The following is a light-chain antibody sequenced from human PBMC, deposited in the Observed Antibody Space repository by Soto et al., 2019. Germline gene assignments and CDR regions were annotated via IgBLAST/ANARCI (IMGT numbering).Light chain of an antibody. Sequence: EILMTQSPATLSVSPGERATLSCRASQSVSSNLAWYQQKPGQTPRLLIYGASTRATGIPARFSGSGSGTECTLTISSLQSEDFAVYYCQQYNTWPPLTFGGGTKVEIK. CDR2: GAS. CDR3: QQYNTWPPLT. J-gene: IGKJ4*01. CDR1: QSVSSN. V-gene: IGKV3-15*01.